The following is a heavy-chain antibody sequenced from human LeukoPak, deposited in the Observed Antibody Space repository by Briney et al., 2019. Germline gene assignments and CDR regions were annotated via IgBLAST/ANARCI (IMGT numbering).Heavy chain of an antibody. CDR3: AKDSISARSFLAVFDY. D-gene: IGHD6-6*01. CDR1: GFTFSSYA. V-gene: IGHV3-23*01. Sequence: GSLRLSCAASGFTFSSYAMSWVRQAPGKGLEWVSAISGSGGSTYYADSVKGRFTISRDNSKNTLYLQMNSLRAEDTAVYYCAKDSISARSFLAVFDYWGQGTLVTVSS. J-gene: IGHJ4*02. CDR2: ISGSGGST.